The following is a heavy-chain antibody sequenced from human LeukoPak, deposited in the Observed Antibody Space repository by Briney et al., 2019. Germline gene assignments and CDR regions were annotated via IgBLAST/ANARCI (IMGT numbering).Heavy chain of an antibody. Sequence: GGSLRLSCAASGFTFSSYWMSWVRQAPGKGLEWVANIKQGGSEKYYVDSVKGRFTISRDNAKNSLYLQMNSLRAEDTAVYYCARDMTRRGYSSGWLPDYWGQGTLVTVSS. CDR1: GFTFSSYW. D-gene: IGHD6-19*01. V-gene: IGHV3-7*01. CDR3: ARDMTRRGYSSGWLPDY. CDR2: IKQGGSEK. J-gene: IGHJ4*02.